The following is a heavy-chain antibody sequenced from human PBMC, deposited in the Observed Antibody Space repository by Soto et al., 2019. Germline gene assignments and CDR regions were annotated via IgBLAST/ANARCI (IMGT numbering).Heavy chain of an antibody. D-gene: IGHD6-6*01. CDR1: GFTLSGYA. CDR2: ISSNGVGT. V-gene: IGHV3-64*01. CDR3: ARRARPDFYYMDV. J-gene: IGHJ6*03. Sequence: EVQLAESGGGLAQPGGSLRLSCVASGFTLSGYAMDWVRQAPGKGLEYVSGISSNGVGTYYANSVQGRFTISRDNSKNTVYLQMCSLRPEDMAVYYCARRARPDFYYMDVWGKGTTVTVSS.